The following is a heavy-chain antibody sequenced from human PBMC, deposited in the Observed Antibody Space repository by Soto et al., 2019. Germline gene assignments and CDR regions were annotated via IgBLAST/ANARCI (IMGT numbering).Heavy chain of an antibody. CDR2: IYYSGIT. J-gene: IGHJ6*02. CDR3: GRDIRPYSAMARRGMDV. V-gene: IGHV4-61*01. D-gene: IGHD5-18*01. Sequence: SETLSLTCTVSGGSVSSGSYYWSWIRQPPGKGLEWIGYIYYSGITNYNPSLKSRVTISVNTSKNQFSLKLSSVTAVDTAVYYCGRDIRPYSAMARRGMDVWGHGTTVTISS. CDR1: GGSVSSGSYY.